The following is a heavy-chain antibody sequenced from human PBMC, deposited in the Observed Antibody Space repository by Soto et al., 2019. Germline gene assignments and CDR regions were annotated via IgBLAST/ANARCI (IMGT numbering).Heavy chain of an antibody. J-gene: IGHJ6*02. CDR1: GYTFNGYY. CDR2: INPNSGGT. CDR3: ARDRGSGWYLTYYYYGMDV. Sequence: ASVKVSCKASGYTFNGYYMHWVRQAPGQGLEWMGWINPNSGGTNYAQKFQGRVTMTRDTSISTAYMELSRLRSDDTAVYYCARDRGSGWYLTYYYYGMDVWGQGTTVTVSS. V-gene: IGHV1-2*02. D-gene: IGHD6-19*01.